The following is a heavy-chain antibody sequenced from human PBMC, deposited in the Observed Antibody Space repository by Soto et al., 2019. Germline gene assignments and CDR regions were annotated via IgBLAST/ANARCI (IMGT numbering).Heavy chain of an antibody. CDR3: ARMGYYGSGGSFDH. CDR1: GFSLTTSGMR. J-gene: IGHJ5*02. CDR2: IDWDDEK. V-gene: IGHV2-70*04. D-gene: IGHD3-10*01. Sequence: GPTLVNPTQTLTLTCTFSGFSLTTSGMRVTWVRQPPGRALEWLARIDWDDEKFYSTSLETRLTISKDTSKNQVVLTVTNMDPVDTGTYYCARMGYYGSGGSFDHWSQGTLVTVSS.